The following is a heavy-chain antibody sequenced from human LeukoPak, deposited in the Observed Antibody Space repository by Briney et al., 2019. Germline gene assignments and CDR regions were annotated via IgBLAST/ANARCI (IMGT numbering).Heavy chain of an antibody. CDR3: ARGGYYGSGSYYMGDYFDY. D-gene: IGHD3-10*01. CDR1: GFTFNKYW. CDR2: IKTDGSQK. Sequence: GGSLRLSCAASGFTFNKYWTTWVRQAPGKGLEWVATIKTDGSQKYYVDSVKGRFSISRDNAKNSLYLQMNSLRAEDTAVYYCARGGYYGSGSYYMGDYFDYWGQGTLVTVSS. J-gene: IGHJ4*02. V-gene: IGHV3-7*01.